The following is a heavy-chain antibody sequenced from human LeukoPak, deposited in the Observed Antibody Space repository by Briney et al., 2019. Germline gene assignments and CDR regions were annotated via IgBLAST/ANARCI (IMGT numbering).Heavy chain of an antibody. J-gene: IGHJ6*03. V-gene: IGHV1-24*01. CDR2: FDPENGEP. CDR3: TTVTSGRNSYYYYMDV. CDR1: GYFLTELS. D-gene: IGHD1-26*01. Sequence: ASVTVSCKVSGYFLTELSIHWVRQAPGKGLEWMGGFDPENGEPVYAQKFQGRVSLTEDTSTETAYMELSTLRSEDTAVYWCTTVTSGRNSYYYYMDVWGEGTSVTVSS.